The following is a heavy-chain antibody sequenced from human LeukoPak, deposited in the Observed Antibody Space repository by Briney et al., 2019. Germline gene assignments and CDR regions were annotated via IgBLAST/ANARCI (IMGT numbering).Heavy chain of an antibody. CDR1: GGSISSYY. D-gene: IGHD3-10*01. CDR2: IYYSGST. CDR3: ARSMGYYGSGSYLHWFDP. J-gene: IGHJ5*02. Sequence: SETLSLTCTVSGGSISSYYWSWIRQPPGKGLEWIGSIYYSGSTYYNPSLKSRVTISVDTSKNQFSLKLSSVTAADTAVYYCARSMGYYGSGSYLHWFDPWGQGTLVTVSS. V-gene: IGHV4-39*01.